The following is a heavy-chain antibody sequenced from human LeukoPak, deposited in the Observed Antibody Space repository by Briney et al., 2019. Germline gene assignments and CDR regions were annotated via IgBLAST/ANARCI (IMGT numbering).Heavy chain of an antibody. CDR3: ARQDPVVVAAVDY. CDR2: IYPGDSDT. V-gene: IGHV5-51*01. J-gene: IGHJ4*02. Sequence: GESLKISCKGSGYSFTSYWIGWVRQMPGKRLEWMGIIYPGDSDTRYSPSFQGQVTISADKSISTAYLQWSSLKASDAAMYYCARQDPVVVAAVDYWGQGTLVTVSS. D-gene: IGHD2-15*01. CDR1: GYSFTSYW.